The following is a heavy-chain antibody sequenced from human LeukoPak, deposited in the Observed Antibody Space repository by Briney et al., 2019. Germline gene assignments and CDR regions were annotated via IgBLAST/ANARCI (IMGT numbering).Heavy chain of an antibody. CDR1: GFTFSSYA. CDR3: VKERLLWFGELRGLDAFDI. J-gene: IGHJ3*02. V-gene: IGHV3-64D*06. D-gene: IGHD3-10*01. CDR2: ISSNGGST. Sequence: QTGGSLRLSCSASGFTFSSYAMHWVRQAPGKGLEYVSAISSNGGSTYYADSVKGRFTISRDNSKNTLYLQMSSLRAEDTAVYYCVKERLLWFGELRGLDAFDIWGQGTMVTVSS.